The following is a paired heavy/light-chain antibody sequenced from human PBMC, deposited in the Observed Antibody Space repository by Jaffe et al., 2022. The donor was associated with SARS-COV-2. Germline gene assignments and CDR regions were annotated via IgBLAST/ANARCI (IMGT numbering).Heavy chain of an antibody. CDR1: GFTFSSYA. V-gene: IGHV3-30-3*01. J-gene: IGHJ6*02. CDR2: ISYDGSNK. D-gene: IGHD3-9*01. CDR3: ARDLNYDILTGYSHPAPNYYYYGMDV. Sequence: QVQLVESGGGVVQPGRSLRLSCAASGFTFSSYAMHWVRQAPGKGLEWVAVISYDGSNKYYADSVKGRFTISRDNSKNTLYLQMNSLRAEDTAVYYCARDLNYDILTGYSHPAPNYYYYGMDVWGQGTTVTVSS.
Light chain of an antibody. CDR2: EVS. V-gene: IGLV2-14*01. J-gene: IGLJ2*01. Sequence: QSALTQPASVSGSPGQSITISCTGTSSDVGGYNYVSWYQQHPGKAPKLMIYEVSNRPSGVSNRFSGSKSGNTASLTISGLQAEDEADYYCSSYTSSSLVVFGGGTKLTVL. CDR3: SSYTSSSLVV. CDR1: SSDVGGYNY.